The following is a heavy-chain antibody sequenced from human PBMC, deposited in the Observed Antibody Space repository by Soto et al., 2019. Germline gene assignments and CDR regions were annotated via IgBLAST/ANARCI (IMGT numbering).Heavy chain of an antibody. CDR3: ARDYYDFWSGYARNNWFDP. CDR1: GFTFSSYS. CDR2: ISSSSSYI. D-gene: IGHD3-3*01. V-gene: IGHV3-21*01. Sequence: EVQLVESGGGLVKPGGSLRLSCAASGFTFSSYSMNWVRQAPGKGLEWVSSISSSSSYIYYADSVKGRFTISRDNAKNSLYLQMNSLRAGDTAVYYCARDYYDFWSGYARNNWFDPWGQGTLVTVSS. J-gene: IGHJ5*02.